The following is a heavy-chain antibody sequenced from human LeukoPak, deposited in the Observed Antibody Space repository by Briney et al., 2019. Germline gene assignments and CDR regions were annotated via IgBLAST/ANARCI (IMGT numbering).Heavy chain of an antibody. Sequence: SGTLSLTCTVSVVPILSDHKWWSSGRRPRGKGLERIWELYYRGSTNYHPSVKSHDAISVDWSKNEFALKLTSLTAADTAVYYCAKDRNTAMVACYFDFWGQGTLVTVSS. V-gene: IGHV4-4*02. CDR2: LYYRGST. CDR1: VVPILSDHKW. CDR3: AKDRNTAMVACYFDF. J-gene: IGHJ4*02. D-gene: IGHD5-18*01.